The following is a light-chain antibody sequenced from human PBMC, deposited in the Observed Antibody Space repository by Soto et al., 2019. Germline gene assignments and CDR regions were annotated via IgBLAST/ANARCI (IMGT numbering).Light chain of an antibody. Sequence: DIVMTQSPLSLPVTPGEPASISCRSSQSLLHSNGYNYLDWYLQKPGQSPQLLIYLGSNRASGVPDRFSGSGSGTDFTQKISSVEAEDFGVYYCMQALKPPCTFGLGTKVDIK. CDR2: LGS. CDR3: MQALKPPCT. J-gene: IGKJ3*01. V-gene: IGKV2-28*01. CDR1: QSLLHSNGYNY.